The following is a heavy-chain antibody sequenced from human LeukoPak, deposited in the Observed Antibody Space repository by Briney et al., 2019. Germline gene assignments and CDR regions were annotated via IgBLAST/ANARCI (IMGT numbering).Heavy chain of an antibody. CDR2: IKQDGSEK. V-gene: IGHV3-7*01. J-gene: IGHJ4*02. Sequence: GGSLRLSCAASGFTFSNYWMTWVRQAPGKGLEWVANIKQDGSEKYYVDSVKGRFTISRDNAENSLYLQMNTLRAEDTAVYYCARDRWVIDYWGQGTLVTVSS. CDR1: GFTFSNYW. D-gene: IGHD1-26*01. CDR3: ARDRWVIDY.